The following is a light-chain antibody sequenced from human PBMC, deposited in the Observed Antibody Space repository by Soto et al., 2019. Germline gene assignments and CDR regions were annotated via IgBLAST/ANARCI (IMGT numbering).Light chain of an antibody. V-gene: IGKV3-20*01. CDR3: QQYERSPTT. CDR2: AAS. CDR1: QSISSTY. J-gene: IGKJ4*01. Sequence: EIVLTQSPGTLSLSPGERATLSCRASQSISSTYLAWYQQKPGQAPRLLIYAASRRATGIPDRFSGSGSGTDFTLTISRLEPEDFAVFFCQQYERSPTTFGGGTNVEIK.